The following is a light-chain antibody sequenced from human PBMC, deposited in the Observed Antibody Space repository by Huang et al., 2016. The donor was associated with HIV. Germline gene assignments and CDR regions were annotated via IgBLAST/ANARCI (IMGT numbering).Light chain of an antibody. J-gene: IGKJ2*01. CDR1: QSISSW. Sequence: DIQMTPSPSAVSASVGDRVTITCRASQSISSWLAWFQQKPGKAPKLLISGAARLHSGVPSRFIGSGSGTDFTLTISSLQPDDLAIYFCQQYNSYPYTFGQGTKLEIK. CDR3: QQYNSYPYT. V-gene: IGKV1-5*03. CDR2: GAA.